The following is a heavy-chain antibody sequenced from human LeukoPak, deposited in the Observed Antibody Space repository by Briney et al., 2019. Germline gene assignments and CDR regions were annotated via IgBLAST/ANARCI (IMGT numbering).Heavy chain of an antibody. CDR1: GYIFTSYY. J-gene: IGHJ4*02. CDR3: ARSPPPTYDGPLLDY. V-gene: IGHV1-46*01. CDR2: INPSGGST. Sequence: ASVKVSCKASGYIFTSYYMHWVRQAPGQGLEWMGIINPSGGSTSYAQKFQGRVTMTRDMSTSTVYMELSSLRSEDTAVYYCARSPPPTYDGPLLDYWGQGTLVTVSS. D-gene: IGHD2-8*01.